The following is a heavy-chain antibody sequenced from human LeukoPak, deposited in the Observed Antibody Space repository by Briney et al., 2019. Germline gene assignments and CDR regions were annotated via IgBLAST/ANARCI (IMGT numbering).Heavy chain of an antibody. D-gene: IGHD3-22*01. J-gene: IGHJ4*02. CDR2: ISWNSGSI. CDR1: GFTFDDYA. CDR3: AKDGASHDSSGYYDY. Sequence: GGSLRLSCAVSGFTFDDYAMHWVRQAPGKGLEWVSGISWNSGSIGYADSVKGRFTISRDNAKSSLNLQMNSLRAEDMALYYCAKDGASHDSSGYYDYWGQGTLVTVSS. V-gene: IGHV3-9*03.